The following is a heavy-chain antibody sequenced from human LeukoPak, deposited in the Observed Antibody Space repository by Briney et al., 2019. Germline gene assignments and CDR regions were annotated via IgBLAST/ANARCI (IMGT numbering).Heavy chain of an antibody. J-gene: IGHJ4*02. V-gene: IGHV3-48*01. CDR3: ARTSSGGTDY. CDR1: GFTFSSYS. D-gene: IGHD6-19*01. CDR2: ISSSSSTI. Sequence: PGGSLRLSCAASGFTFSSYSMNWVRQAPGKGLEWVSYISSSSSTIYYADSVKGRFTISRDNAKNSLYLQMNSLRAEDTAVYYCARTSSGGTDYWGQGTLVTVSS.